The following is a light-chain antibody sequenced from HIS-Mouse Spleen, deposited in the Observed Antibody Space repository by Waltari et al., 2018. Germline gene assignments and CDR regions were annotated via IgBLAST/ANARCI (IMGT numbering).Light chain of an antibody. V-gene: IGLV3-27*01. J-gene: IGLJ3*02. Sequence: SYELTQPSSVSVSPGQTARITCSGDVLAKKYARCVQQKPGQAPVLVIYKDRERPSGIPERFSGSSSGTTVTLTISGAQVEDEADYYCYSAADNNLGVFGGGTKLTVL. CDR3: YSAADNNLGV. CDR2: KDR. CDR1: VLAKKY.